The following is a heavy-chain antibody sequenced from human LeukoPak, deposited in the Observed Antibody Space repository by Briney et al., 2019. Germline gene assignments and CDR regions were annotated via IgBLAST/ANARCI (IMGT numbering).Heavy chain of an antibody. J-gene: IGHJ4*02. Sequence: IGYIYYSGSTNYNPSLKSRVTISVDTSKNQFSLKLSSVTAADTAVYYCARDSIAAAVPLWGQGTLVTVSS. V-gene: IGHV4-59*01. D-gene: IGHD6-13*01. CDR3: ARDSIAAAVPL. CDR2: IYYSGST.